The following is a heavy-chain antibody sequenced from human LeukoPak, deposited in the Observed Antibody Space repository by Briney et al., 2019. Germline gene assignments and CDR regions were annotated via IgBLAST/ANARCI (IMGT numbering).Heavy chain of an antibody. D-gene: IGHD3-10*01. Sequence: GGSLRLSCAASGFTFDDYGMSWVRQAPGKGLEWVSGINWNGGSTGYADSVKGRFTISRDNAKNSLYLQMNSLRAEDTALYYCARAYYYGSGSYYSPFDYWGQGTLVTVSS. CDR3: ARAYYYGSGSYYSPFDY. V-gene: IGHV3-20*04. J-gene: IGHJ4*02. CDR1: GFTFDDYG. CDR2: INWNGGST.